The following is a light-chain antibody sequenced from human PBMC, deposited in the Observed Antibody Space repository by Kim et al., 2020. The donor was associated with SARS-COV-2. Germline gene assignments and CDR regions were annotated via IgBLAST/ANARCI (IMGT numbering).Light chain of an antibody. CDR1: SGSIASSF. J-gene: IGLJ2*01. CDR2: EDD. V-gene: IGLV6-57*03. Sequence: KTVILSCTRRSGSIASSFVQWYLQRPGSAPTPVIYEDDQRPSGTPDRFSGSIDSSSNSASLTISGLKTEDEADYYCQSYDVNNHIIFGGGTQLTVL. CDR3: QSYDVNNHII.